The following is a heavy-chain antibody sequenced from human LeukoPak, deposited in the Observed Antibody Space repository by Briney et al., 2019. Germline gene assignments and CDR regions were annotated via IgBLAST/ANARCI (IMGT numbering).Heavy chain of an antibody. J-gene: IGHJ6*03. CDR3: ARDPYSGNYGAYYYYYMDV. CDR1: GFTFSTYW. Sequence: GGSLRLSCAASGFTFSTYWMTWVRQAPGKGLEWVANIKQDGGEKFYVDSVKGRFTISRDNAKNSLYLQMNSLRPEDTAVYYCARDPYSGNYGAYYYYYMDVWGKGTTVTISS. D-gene: IGHD1-26*01. CDR2: IKQDGGEK. V-gene: IGHV3-7*01.